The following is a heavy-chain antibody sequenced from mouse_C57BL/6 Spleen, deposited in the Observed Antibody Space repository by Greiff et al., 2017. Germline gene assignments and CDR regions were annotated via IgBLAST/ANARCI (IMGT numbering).Heavy chain of an antibody. J-gene: IGHJ2*01. V-gene: IGHV1-80*01. CDR1: GYAFSSYW. CDR3: ARRDYGSSLDY. Sequence: QVQLQQSGAELVKPGASVKISCKASGYAFSSYWMNWVKQRPGKGLEGIGQIYPGDGDTNYNGKFKGKATLTADKSSSTAYMQLSSLTSEDSAVYFCARRDYGSSLDYWGQGTTLTVSS. D-gene: IGHD1-1*01. CDR2: IYPGDGDT.